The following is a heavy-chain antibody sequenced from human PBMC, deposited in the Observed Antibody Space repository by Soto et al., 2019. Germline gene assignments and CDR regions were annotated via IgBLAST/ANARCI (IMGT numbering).Heavy chain of an antibody. CDR2: IHTGGTT. Sequence: LSLTCTVSGGSISGFYWNWFRQPAGKGLEWIGRIHTGGTTNYKPSLRSRVTMSVDTSKNQFSLKLTSVTAAATAVYYCARISGGPIRWGQGTLVTVSS. V-gene: IGHV4-4*07. CDR3: ARISGGPIR. J-gene: IGHJ4*02. CDR1: GGSISGFY.